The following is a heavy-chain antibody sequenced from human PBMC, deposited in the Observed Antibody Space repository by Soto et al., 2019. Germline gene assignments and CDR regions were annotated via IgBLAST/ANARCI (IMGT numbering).Heavy chain of an antibody. CDR2: INHSGST. J-gene: IGHJ6*02. V-gene: IGHV4-34*01. CDR1: GGSFSGYY. D-gene: IGHD6-13*01. Sequence: PSETLSLTCAVYGGSFSGYYWSWIRQPPGKGLEWIGEINHSGSTNYNPSLKSRVTISVDTSKNQFSLKLSSVTAADTAVYYCARDEYSSSWYSNYYYYGMDVWGQGTTVT. CDR3: ARDEYSSSWYSNYYYYGMDV.